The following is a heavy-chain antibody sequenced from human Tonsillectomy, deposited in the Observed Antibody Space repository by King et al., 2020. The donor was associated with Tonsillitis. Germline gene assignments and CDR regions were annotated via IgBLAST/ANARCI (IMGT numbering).Heavy chain of an antibody. CDR1: GFTFSSYA. CDR3: ARDQRSYWLNYYYYGMDV. D-gene: IGHD1-26*01. Sequence: VQLVESGGGVVQPGRSLRLSCAASGFTFSSYAMHWVRQAPGKGLGWVAVISYDGSNKYYADSVKGRFTISRDNSKNTLYLQMNSLRAEDTAVYYCARDQRSYWLNYYYYGMDVWGQGTTVTVSS. CDR2: ISYDGSNK. J-gene: IGHJ6*02. V-gene: IGHV3-30-3*01.